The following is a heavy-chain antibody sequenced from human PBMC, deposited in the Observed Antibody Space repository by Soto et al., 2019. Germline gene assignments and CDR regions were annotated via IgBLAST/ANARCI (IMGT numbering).Heavy chain of an antibody. J-gene: IGHJ4*02. CDR1: GGTFSGYA. V-gene: IGHV1-69*01. CDR2: FIPFFGSP. Sequence: QVQLVQSGAEVKKPGSSVKVSRKASGGTFSGYAISWVRQAPGQRLEWMGAFIPFFGSPNYAQKFQGRLTITADDSTSTGYMELNSLTSDDTAVYYCARVGQQMDFDHWGQGTLVTVSS. D-gene: IGHD6-13*01. CDR3: ARVGQQMDFDH.